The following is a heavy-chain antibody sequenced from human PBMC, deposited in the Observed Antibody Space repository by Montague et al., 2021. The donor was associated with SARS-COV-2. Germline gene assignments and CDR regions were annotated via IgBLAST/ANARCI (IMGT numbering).Heavy chain of an antibody. CDR3: ARIPNDSWYVSYFDY. J-gene: IGHJ4*02. V-gene: IGHV2-70*01. Sequence: PALVKPTQTLTLTCTLSGLPLSTSGLCVGWIRQPPGKALEWLALTDWDDDKYYSPSLKTRLSISKDTSKHQVVLTMANMEPVDTATYYCARIPNDSWYVSYFDYWGQGILVTVSS. CDR2: TDWDDDK. D-gene: IGHD6-13*01. CDR1: GLPLSTSGLC.